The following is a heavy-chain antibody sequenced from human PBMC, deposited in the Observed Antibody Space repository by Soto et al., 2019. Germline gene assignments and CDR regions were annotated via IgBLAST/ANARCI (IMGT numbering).Heavy chain of an antibody. J-gene: IGHJ4*02. CDR3: ARDVCGVLDY. Sequence: EVQLVESGGDLVQPGGSLRLSCAASGFTFSNYYMTWVRQAPGKGLEWVANIKQDGSENYYVDSVRGRFTISRDNAKKSLYLQMNTLRAEDAAVYYCARDVCGVLDYWGQGTLVTVSS. CDR2: IKQDGSEN. D-gene: IGHD2-8*01. V-gene: IGHV3-7*05. CDR1: GFTFSNYY.